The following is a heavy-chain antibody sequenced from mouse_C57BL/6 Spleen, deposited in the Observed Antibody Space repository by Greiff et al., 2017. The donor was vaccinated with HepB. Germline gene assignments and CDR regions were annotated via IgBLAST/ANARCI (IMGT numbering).Heavy chain of an antibody. CDR1: GFSFNTYA. Sequence: EVMLVESGGGLVQPKGSLKLSCAASGFSFNTYAMNWVRQAPGKGLEWVARIRSKSNNYATYYADSVKDRFTISRDDSESMLYLQMNNLKTEDTAMYYCVRHNPLRAMDYWGQGTSVTVSS. CDR2: IRSKSNNYAT. CDR3: VRHNPLRAMDY. D-gene: IGHD1-1*01. V-gene: IGHV10-1*01. J-gene: IGHJ4*01.